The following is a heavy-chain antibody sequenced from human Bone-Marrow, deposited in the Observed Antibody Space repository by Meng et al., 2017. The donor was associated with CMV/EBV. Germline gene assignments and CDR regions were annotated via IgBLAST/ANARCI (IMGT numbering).Heavy chain of an antibody. CDR1: GASVSSYF. V-gene: IGHV4-59*02. CDR3: ARSIVRNSWSYFDP. D-gene: IGHD6-13*01. J-gene: IGHJ4*02. CDR2: FYSSGSA. Sequence: GSLRLSCTVSGASVSSYFWHWIRQPPGKGLEWIGYFYSSGSANYNPSLKSLVTMSADKSPNQFSLKLSSVTAADTAVYFCARSIVRNSWSYFDPWGQGTVVTVSS.